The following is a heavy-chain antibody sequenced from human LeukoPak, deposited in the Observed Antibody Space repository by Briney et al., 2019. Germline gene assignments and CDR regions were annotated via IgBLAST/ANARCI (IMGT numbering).Heavy chain of an antibody. Sequence: SETLTLTCAVYGGSFSGYYWSWIRQPPGKGLEWIGEINHSGSTNYNPSLKSRVTISVDTSKNQFSLKLSSVTAADTAVYYCARGRRGYSYGRIFDYWGQGTLVTVSS. J-gene: IGHJ4*02. CDR2: INHSGST. CDR1: GGSFSGYY. V-gene: IGHV4-34*01. D-gene: IGHD5-18*01. CDR3: ARGRRGYSYGRIFDY.